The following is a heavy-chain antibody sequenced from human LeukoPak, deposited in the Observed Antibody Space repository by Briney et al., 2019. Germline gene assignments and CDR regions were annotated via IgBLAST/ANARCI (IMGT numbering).Heavy chain of an antibody. CDR2: IYHSGST. Sequence: PSQTLSLTCTVSGGSISSGGYYWSWIRQPPGKGLEWIGYIYHSGSTYYNPSLKSRVTISVDRSKNQFSLKLSSVTAADTAVYYCARLAAAAKKGFDYWGQGTLVTVSS. CDR1: GGSISSGGYY. J-gene: IGHJ4*02. CDR3: ARLAAAAKKGFDY. D-gene: IGHD6-13*01. V-gene: IGHV4-30-2*01.